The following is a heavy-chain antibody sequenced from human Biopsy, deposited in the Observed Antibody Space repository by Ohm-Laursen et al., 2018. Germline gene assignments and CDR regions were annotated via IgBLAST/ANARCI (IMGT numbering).Heavy chain of an antibody. CDR3: ARGTFRYDSSGYSWLDP. D-gene: IGHD3-22*01. V-gene: IGHV3-13*01. CDR1: GFTFSSYD. Sequence: GSLRLSCAASGFTFSSYDMHWVRQVPGKGLEWASAIGTAADIYYSGSVKGRFTISRENAKNSLYLQMNSLRAGDTAVYYCARGTFRYDSSGYSWLDPWGQGTLVTVSS. J-gene: IGHJ5*02. CDR2: IGTAADI.